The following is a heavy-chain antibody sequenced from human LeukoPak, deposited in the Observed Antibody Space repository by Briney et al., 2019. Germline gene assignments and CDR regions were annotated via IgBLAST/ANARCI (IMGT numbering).Heavy chain of an antibody. CDR2: ITWNSGSI. CDR1: GFTFGNFA. D-gene: IGHD3-10*01. V-gene: IGHV3-9*01. J-gene: IGHJ4*02. CDR3: AKGPYGSGSYPSDY. Sequence: PGRSLRLSCAASGFTFGNFAMHWFRQAPGKGLEWVSGITWNSGSIVYADSVKGRFTISRDNAKNSLYLQMNSLRAEDTAFYYCAKGPYGSGSYPSDYWGQGTLVTVSS.